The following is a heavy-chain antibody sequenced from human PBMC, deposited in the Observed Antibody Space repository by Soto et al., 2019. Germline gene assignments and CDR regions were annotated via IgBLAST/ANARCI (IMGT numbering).Heavy chain of an antibody. D-gene: IGHD3-22*01. J-gene: IGHJ3*02. CDR3: ARDRRDYYDSSGYYYGAFDI. CDR1: GGTFSSDA. CDR2: IIPIFGTA. Sequence: GASVKVSCKASGGTFSSDAISGVRQAPGQGLEWMGGIIPIFGTANYAQKFQGRVTITADESTSTAYMELSSLRSEDTAVYYCARDRRDYYDSSGYYYGAFDIWGQGTMVTVSS. V-gene: IGHV1-69*13.